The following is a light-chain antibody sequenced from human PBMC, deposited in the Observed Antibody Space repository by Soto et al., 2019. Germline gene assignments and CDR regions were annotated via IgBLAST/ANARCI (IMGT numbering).Light chain of an antibody. V-gene: IGLV2-14*01. CDR2: EVS. CDR3: SSYTSIITLYV. CDR1: SSDVGGYNY. J-gene: IGLJ1*01. Sequence: QSVLTQPASVSGSPGQSITISCTGTSSDVGGYNYVSWYQQHPGKAPKLMIYEVSNRPSGVSNRFSGSKSGNTASLTISGLQAGDEADYYCSSYTSIITLYVFGSGTKVTVL.